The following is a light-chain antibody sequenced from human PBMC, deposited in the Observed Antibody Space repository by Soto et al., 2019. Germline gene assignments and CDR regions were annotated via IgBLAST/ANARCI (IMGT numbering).Light chain of an antibody. V-gene: IGKV2-28*01. CDR1: QSLLHSNGYNY. CDR3: MQAIQTPT. CDR2: LGS. J-gene: IGKJ1*01. Sequence: DIVRTQSPRYLPVTPGEPASISCRSSQSLLHSNGYNYLDWYLQKPGQSPQLLIYLGSNPASGVPDRFSGSGSGTDFTLKISRLEAEDVGVSYCMQAIQTPTFGQGPKV.